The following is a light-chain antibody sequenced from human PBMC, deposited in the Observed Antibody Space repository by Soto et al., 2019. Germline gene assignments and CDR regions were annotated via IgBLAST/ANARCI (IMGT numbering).Light chain of an antibody. CDR1: QSVSSD. Sequence: EIVMTQSPATLSVSPGERATLSCRASQSVSSDLAWYHQKPGQAPRLLIYGASTRATGIPARFSGSGSGTEFTLTINSLQSEDFAVYYCQQRNYWQVTFGQGTRLEIK. CDR2: GAS. CDR3: QQRNYWQVT. J-gene: IGKJ5*01. V-gene: IGKV3-15*01.